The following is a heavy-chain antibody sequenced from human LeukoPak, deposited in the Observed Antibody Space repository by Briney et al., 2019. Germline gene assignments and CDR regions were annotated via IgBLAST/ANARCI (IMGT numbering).Heavy chain of an antibody. J-gene: IGHJ4*02. CDR2: MNPNSGNT. CDR3: ARGVRRCGSSTSCYIYYFDY. CDR1: GYTFTSYD. D-gene: IGHD2-2*01. Sequence: SVKVSCKASGYTFTSYDINWVRQATGQGLEWMGWMNPNSGNTGYAQKFQGRVTMTRNTSISTAYMELSSLRSEDTAVYYCARGVRRCGSSTSCYIYYFDYWGQGTLVTVSS. V-gene: IGHV1-8*01.